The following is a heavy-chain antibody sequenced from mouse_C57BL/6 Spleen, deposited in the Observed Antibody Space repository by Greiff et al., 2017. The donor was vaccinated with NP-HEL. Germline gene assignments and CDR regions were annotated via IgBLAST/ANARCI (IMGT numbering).Heavy chain of an antibody. CDR2: INPSNGGT. CDR3: AKPGAQAKWYYFDY. Sequence: QVQLQQPGTELVKPGASVKLSCKASGYTFTSYWMHWVKQRPGQGLEWIGNINPSNGGTTYNEKFKSKATLTVDKSSSTAYMQLSSLTSEDSAVYYCAKPGAQAKWYYFDYWGQGTTLTVSS. CDR1: GYTFTSYW. V-gene: IGHV1-53*01. D-gene: IGHD3-2*02. J-gene: IGHJ2*01.